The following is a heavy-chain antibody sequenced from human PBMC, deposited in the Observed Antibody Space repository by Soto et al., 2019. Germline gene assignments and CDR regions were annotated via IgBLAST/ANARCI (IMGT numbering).Heavy chain of an antibody. Sequence: SETLSLTCTVSGGSISSSSYYWGWIRQPPGKGLEWIGSIYYSGSTYYNPSLKGRVTISVDTSKNQFSLKLSSVTAADTAVYYCARHPYYDFWSGYLTHFDYWGQGTLVTVSS. CDR3: ARHPYYDFWSGYLTHFDY. CDR2: IYYSGST. V-gene: IGHV4-39*01. D-gene: IGHD3-3*01. CDR1: GGSISSSSYY. J-gene: IGHJ4*02.